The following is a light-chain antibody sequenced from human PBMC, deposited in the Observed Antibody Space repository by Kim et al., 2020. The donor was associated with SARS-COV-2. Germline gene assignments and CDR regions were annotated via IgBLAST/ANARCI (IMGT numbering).Light chain of an antibody. CDR2: KAS. V-gene: IGKV1-5*03. CDR3: QQYNSYPLT. CDR1: QRMSSW. Sequence: ASVGDRVTLTCRASQRMSSWLAWYQQKPGKAPKLLIYKASSLESGVSSRFSGSGSGTEFTLTISSLQPDDFATYYCQQYNSYPLTFGGGTKVDIK. J-gene: IGKJ4*01.